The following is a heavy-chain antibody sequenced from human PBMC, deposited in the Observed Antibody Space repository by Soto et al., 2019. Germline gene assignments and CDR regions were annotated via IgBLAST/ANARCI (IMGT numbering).Heavy chain of an antibody. CDR2: INYGGSP. CDR3: ARTPLL. CDR1: VGSISRGGYY. V-gene: IGHV4-31*03. Sequence: QVQLQESGPGLVKPSQTRSLTCTFSVGSISRGGYYWSWIRQHPGKGLEGFGYINYGGSPHYNPSLKSRVTISVDTSKNQFSLKLSSVTAADTAVYYCARTPLLWGQGTLVTVSS. J-gene: IGHJ4*02. D-gene: IGHD1-26*01.